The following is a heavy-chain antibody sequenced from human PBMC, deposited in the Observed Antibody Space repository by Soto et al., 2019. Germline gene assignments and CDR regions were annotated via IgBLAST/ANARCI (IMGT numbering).Heavy chain of an antibody. CDR1: GFTFSSYA. Sequence: EVQVLESGGGLVQPGGSLRLSCAASGFTFSSYAMSWVRQAPGKGLEWVSVISGSAVSTYYADSVKGRFTISRDNSKNTLYLQMNSLRAEDTAVYYCAKPLSGQWLASGGMDVWGQGTTVTVSS. V-gene: IGHV3-23*01. CDR3: AKPLSGQWLASGGMDV. J-gene: IGHJ6*02. D-gene: IGHD6-19*01. CDR2: ISGSAVST.